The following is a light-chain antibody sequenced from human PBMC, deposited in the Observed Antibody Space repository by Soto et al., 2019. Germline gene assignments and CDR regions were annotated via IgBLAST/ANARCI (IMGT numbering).Light chain of an antibody. CDR2: AAS. V-gene: IGKV1-27*01. Sequence: DIQMTQSPSSLSASVGDRVTITCRASQDISNDLAWYQQKPGKVPKLLIYAASTLQSGVPSRFTGSGSGTDFTLTISSLQPEDVATYYYQKYNSAPPTFGGGTKVDI. CDR1: QDISND. CDR3: QKYNSAPPT. J-gene: IGKJ4*01.